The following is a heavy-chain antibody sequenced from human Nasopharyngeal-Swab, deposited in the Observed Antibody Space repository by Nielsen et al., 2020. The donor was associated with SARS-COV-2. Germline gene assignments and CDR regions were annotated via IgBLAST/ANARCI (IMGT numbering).Heavy chain of an antibody. CDR1: GFTFSSYE. V-gene: IGHV3-48*03. D-gene: IGHD3-10*01. CDR3: ARELGAGTRKGYFDY. Sequence: GSLRLSCAASGFTFSSYEMNWVRQAPGKGLEWVSYISSSGSTIYYADPVKGRFTISRDNAKNSLYLQMNSLRAEDTAVYYCARELGAGTRKGYFDYWGQGTLVTVSS. J-gene: IGHJ4*02. CDR2: ISSSGSTI.